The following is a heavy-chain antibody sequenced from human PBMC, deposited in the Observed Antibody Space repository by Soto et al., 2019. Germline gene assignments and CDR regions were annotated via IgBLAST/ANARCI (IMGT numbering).Heavy chain of an antibody. CDR3: ATVFDV. V-gene: IGHV3-74*01. Sequence: GGSMRVSCAAAGFTFRSHRIHWVRQAPGQGLEWVSRIDTDGGGTSYADSVKGRFTISTDNAENTVYLQMNGLRVEDTAVYYCATVFDVWGQGTLVTVS. J-gene: IGHJ4*02. CDR1: GFTFRSHR. CDR2: IDTDGGGT. D-gene: IGHD4-17*01.